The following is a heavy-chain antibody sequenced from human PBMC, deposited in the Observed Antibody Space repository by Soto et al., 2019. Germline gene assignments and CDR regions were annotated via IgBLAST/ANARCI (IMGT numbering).Heavy chain of an antibody. V-gene: IGHV3-23*01. CDR1: GFTFSRYA. J-gene: IGHJ6*02. CDR3: AKALAVTDSYYYYGMDV. D-gene: IGHD6-19*01. CDR2: ISGSGGWT. Sequence: GGSLRLSCAASGFTFSRYALNWVRQAPGKGLEWVSAISGSGGWTYYADSVKGRLTISRDNSKNTLYLQMNSLRAEDTAIYYCAKALAVTDSYYYYGMDVWGQGTTVTVS.